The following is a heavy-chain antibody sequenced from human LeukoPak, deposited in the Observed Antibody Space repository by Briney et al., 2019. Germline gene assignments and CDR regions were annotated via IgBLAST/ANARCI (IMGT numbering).Heavy chain of an antibody. CDR2: IRYDGSNK. CDR1: GFTFSSYG. CDR3: AREGSGGSCYSCNYFDY. V-gene: IGHV3-30*02. D-gene: IGHD2-15*01. J-gene: IGHJ4*02. Sequence: PGGSLRLSCAASGFTFSSYGMHWVRQAPGKGLEWVTFIRYDGSNKYYADSVKGRFTISRDNSKNTLYLQMNSLRAEDTAVYYCAREGSGGSCYSCNYFDYWGQGTLVTVSS.